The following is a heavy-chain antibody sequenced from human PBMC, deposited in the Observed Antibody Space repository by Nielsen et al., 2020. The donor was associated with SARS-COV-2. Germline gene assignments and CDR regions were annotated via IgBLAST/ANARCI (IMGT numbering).Heavy chain of an antibody. D-gene: IGHD3-9*01. Sequence: GESLKISCAASGFTFSSYGMRWVRQAPGKGLEWVANIKQDGSEKYYVDSVKGRFTISRDNAKNSLYLQMNSLRAEDTAVYYCAGVLRYFDWSSGVYWGQGTLVTVSS. V-gene: IGHV3-7*01. J-gene: IGHJ4*02. CDR3: AGVLRYFDWSSGVY. CDR1: GFTFSSYG. CDR2: IKQDGSEK.